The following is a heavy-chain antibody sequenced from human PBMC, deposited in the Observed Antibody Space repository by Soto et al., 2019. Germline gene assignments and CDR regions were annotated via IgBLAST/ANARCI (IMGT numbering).Heavy chain of an antibody. CDR2: MNPNSGNT. J-gene: IGHJ4*02. Sequence: ASVKVSCKASGYTFTSYDINWVRQATGQGLEWMGWMNPNSGNTGYAQKFQGRVTMTRNTSISTAYMELSSLRSEDTAVYYCARGITIFGVVPGWGQGTLVSVSS. V-gene: IGHV1-8*01. CDR1: GYTFTSYD. CDR3: ARGITIFGVVPG. D-gene: IGHD3-3*01.